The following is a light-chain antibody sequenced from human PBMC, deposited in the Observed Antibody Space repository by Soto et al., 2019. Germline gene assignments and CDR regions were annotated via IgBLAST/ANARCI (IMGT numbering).Light chain of an antibody. Sequence: PGTLSLSPGERATLSCRASQSVSSSYLAWYQQKPGQAPRLLIYGASTRATGIPDRFSGSGSGTDFTLTISRLEPEDFAVYYCQQYGSSQFTFGPGTKVDIK. V-gene: IGKV3-20*01. J-gene: IGKJ3*01. CDR1: QSVSSSY. CDR2: GAS. CDR3: QQYGSSQFT.